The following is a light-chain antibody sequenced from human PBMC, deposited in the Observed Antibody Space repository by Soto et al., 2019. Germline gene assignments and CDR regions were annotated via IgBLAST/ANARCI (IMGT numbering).Light chain of an antibody. CDR1: NSNIGRND. J-gene: IGLJ2*01. CDR3: AAWDDTLRARV. V-gene: IGLV1-44*01. Sequence: QSVLAQPPSASGTPGQRVTISCSGSNSNIGRNDVTWYQQVPGTAPQCLIYSNDQRPSGVPDRISVSRSGTSASLAISGLQSGDEAEYYCAAWDDTLRARVLGGGTKLTVL. CDR2: SND.